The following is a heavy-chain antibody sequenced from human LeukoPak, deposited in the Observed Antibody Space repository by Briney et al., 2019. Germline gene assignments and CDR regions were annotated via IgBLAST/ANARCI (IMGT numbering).Heavy chain of an antibody. J-gene: IGHJ3*02. D-gene: IGHD4-4*01. CDR2: IYHSGST. Sequence: SETLSLTCTVSGGSINSYYWNWIRQPPGKGPEWIGYIYHSGSTNYNPSLKSRVTISLDTSKNQFSLKLTSVTAADTAIYYCARVGGMTTINNAAFDIWGQGTMVTVSS. CDR1: GGSINSYY. V-gene: IGHV4-59*01. CDR3: ARVGGMTTINNAAFDI.